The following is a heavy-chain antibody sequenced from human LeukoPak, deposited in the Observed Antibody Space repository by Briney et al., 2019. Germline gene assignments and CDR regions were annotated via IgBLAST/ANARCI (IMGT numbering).Heavy chain of an antibody. J-gene: IGHJ4*02. D-gene: IGHD5-18*01. CDR3: AREPGGGYSYGNLSPGGLDY. CDR1: GFTFSTYG. V-gene: IGHV3-23*01. Sequence: GGSLRLSCVASGFTFSTYGMSWVRQAPGKGLEWVSAISGSGGSTYYADSVKGRFTISRDNSKNTLYLQMNSLRAEDTAVYYCAREPGGGYSYGNLSPGGLDYWGQGTLVTVSS. CDR2: ISGSGGST.